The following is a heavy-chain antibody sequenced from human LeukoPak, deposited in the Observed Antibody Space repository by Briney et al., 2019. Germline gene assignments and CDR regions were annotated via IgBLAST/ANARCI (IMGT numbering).Heavy chain of an antibody. CDR2: ISGSGGST. Sequence: GGSLRLSCAASGFTFSSNAMSWVRQAPGKGLEWVSYISGSGGSTYYADSVKGRFTISRDNSKNTLYLQMSSLRAEDTAVYYCAKVQLFSAYYYDSSGSLFDYWGQGTLVTVSS. CDR3: AKVQLFSAYYYDSSGSLFDY. D-gene: IGHD3-22*01. CDR1: GFTFSSNA. V-gene: IGHV3-23*01. J-gene: IGHJ4*02.